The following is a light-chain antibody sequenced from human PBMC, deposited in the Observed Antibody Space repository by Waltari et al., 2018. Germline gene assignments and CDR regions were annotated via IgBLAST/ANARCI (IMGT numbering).Light chain of an antibody. CDR1: SGDVGTYNY. J-gene: IGLJ1*01. CDR3: SSYAGSSTYV. V-gene: IGLV2-8*01. CDR2: EVT. Sequence: QSALTQPPSASGSPGQSVTVSCTGTSGDVGTYNYVSWYQQYPGKAPKLLIYEVTKRPSGVPDRFSGSKSGNTASLTVSGLRAEDEADYYCSSYAGSSTYVFGSGTKVTVL.